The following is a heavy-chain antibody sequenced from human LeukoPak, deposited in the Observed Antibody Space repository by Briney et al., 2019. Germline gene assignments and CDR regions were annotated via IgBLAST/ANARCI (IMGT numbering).Heavy chain of an antibody. CDR3: ARDRGLEWLLPNWFDP. D-gene: IGHD3-3*01. J-gene: IGHJ5*02. CDR2: IYTSGST. Sequence: SETLSLTCTVSGGSISSYYWSWIRQPAGKGLEWIGRIYTSGSTNYNPSLKSRATMSVDTSKNQFSLKLSSVTAADTAVYYCARDRGLEWLLPNWFDPWGQGTLVTVSS. V-gene: IGHV4-4*07. CDR1: GGSISSYY.